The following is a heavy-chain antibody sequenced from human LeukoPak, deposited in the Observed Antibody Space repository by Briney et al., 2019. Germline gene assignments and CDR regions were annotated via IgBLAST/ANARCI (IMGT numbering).Heavy chain of an antibody. Sequence: PGGSLRLSCAASGFTFSSYAMHWVRQAPGKGLEYVSAISSNGGSTYYANSVKGRFTISRDNSKDTLYLQMGSLRAEDMAVYYCARGEASGSATDYWGQGTLVTVSS. D-gene: IGHD1-26*01. V-gene: IGHV3-64*01. J-gene: IGHJ4*02. CDR1: GFTFSSYA. CDR3: ARGEASGSATDY. CDR2: ISSNGGST.